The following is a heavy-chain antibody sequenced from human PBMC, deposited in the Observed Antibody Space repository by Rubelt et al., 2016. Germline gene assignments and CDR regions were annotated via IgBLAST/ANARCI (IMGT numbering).Heavy chain of an antibody. J-gene: IGHJ4*02. CDR3: AKDRQWLVHTFDY. CDR2: ISSSSSYI. Sequence: EVQLVESGGGLVQPGGSLRLSCAASGFTFSSYSMNWVRQAPGKGLEWVSSISSSSSYIYYADAVRGGLTISRAKAKNSLYLQMNSLRAEETAVYYCAKDRQWLVHTFDYWGQGTLVTVSS. D-gene: IGHD6-19*01. CDR1: GFTFSSYS. V-gene: IGHV3-21*04.